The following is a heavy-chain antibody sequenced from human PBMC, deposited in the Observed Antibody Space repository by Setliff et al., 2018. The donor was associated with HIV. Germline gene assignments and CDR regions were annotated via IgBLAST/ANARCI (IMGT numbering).Heavy chain of an antibody. Sequence: SETLSLTCSVSGVSINRTDHYWGWIRQSPGKSLEWIGSVSQSGSTYYNPSLKSRITISVDRSKNLFSLKLISVTASDQGVYYCARVPVAGANWFDPWGLGTLVTVSS. V-gene: IGHV4-39*01. CDR2: VSQSGST. CDR1: GVSINRTDHY. J-gene: IGHJ5*02. CDR3: ARVPVAGANWFDP. D-gene: IGHD2-21*01.